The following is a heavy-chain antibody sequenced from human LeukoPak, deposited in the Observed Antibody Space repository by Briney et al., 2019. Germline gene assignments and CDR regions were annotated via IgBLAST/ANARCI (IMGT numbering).Heavy chain of an antibody. V-gene: IGHV4-34*01. CDR2: IYYSGST. Sequence: PSETLSLTCAVYGGSFSGYYWSWIRQPPGKGLEWIGSIYYSGSTYYNPSLKSRVTISVDTSKNQFSLKLSSVTAADTAVYYCARSSRRFLEWLLPNWFDPWGQGTLVTVSS. CDR1: GGSFSGYY. D-gene: IGHD3-3*01. J-gene: IGHJ5*02. CDR3: ARSSRRFLEWLLPNWFDP.